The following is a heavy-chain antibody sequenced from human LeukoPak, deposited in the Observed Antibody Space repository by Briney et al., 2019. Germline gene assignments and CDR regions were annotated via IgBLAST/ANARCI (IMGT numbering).Heavy chain of an antibody. J-gene: IGHJ4*02. CDR1: GFTFSSYG. CDR3: ARSGGVFEF. D-gene: IGHD2-15*01. Sequence: GGSVRLSCAASGFTFSSYGMNGVRHAPGKGLEWVSSIASSSSYIYYADSVNGRFTISRDNAKNSLYLQMNSLRAEDTAVYYCARSGGVFEFWGQEPLVTVSS. V-gene: IGHV3-21*01. CDR2: IASSSSYI.